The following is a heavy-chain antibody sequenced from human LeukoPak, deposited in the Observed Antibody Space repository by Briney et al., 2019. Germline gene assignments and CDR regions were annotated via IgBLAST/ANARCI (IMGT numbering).Heavy chain of an antibody. CDR1: GFTFSSYA. D-gene: IGHD2-2*03. CDR3: AKPPGYCSSTSCADY. V-gene: IGHV3-23*01. Sequence: GGSLRLSRAASGFTFSSYAMSWVRQAPGKGLKWVSAISGSGGSTYYADSVKGRFTISGDNSKNTLYLQMNSLRAEDTAVYYCAKPPGYCSSTSCADYWGQGTLVTVSS. CDR2: ISGSGGST. J-gene: IGHJ4*02.